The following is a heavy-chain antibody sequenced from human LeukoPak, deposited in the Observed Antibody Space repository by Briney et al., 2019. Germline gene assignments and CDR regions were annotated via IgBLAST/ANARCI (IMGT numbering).Heavy chain of an antibody. J-gene: IGHJ4*02. V-gene: IGHV3-23*01. CDR1: GFTFSSCA. Sequence: GGSLRLFCAASGFTFSSCAMTWVRQAPGKGLEWVSTFSHNSDSTHYADSVKGRFTISRDNSKNTLYLQMNSLRAEDTAVYYCAKHPSGTYYFDYWGQGTLVTVSS. CDR3: AKHPSGTYYFDY. D-gene: IGHD6-13*01. CDR2: FSHNSDST.